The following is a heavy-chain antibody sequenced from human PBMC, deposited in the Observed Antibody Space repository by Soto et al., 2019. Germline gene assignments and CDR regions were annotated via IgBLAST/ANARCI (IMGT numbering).Heavy chain of an antibody. CDR2: INHSGST. D-gene: IGHD3-3*01. V-gene: IGHV4-34*01. Sequence: SETLSLTCAVYCGSFSGYYWSWIRQPPGKGLEWIGEINHSGSTNYNPSLKSRVTISVDTSKNQFSLKLSSVTAADTAVYYCARVTTIFGVVIIRSLGYYYMDVWGKGTTVTVSS. J-gene: IGHJ6*03. CDR3: ARVTTIFGVVIIRSLGYYYMDV. CDR1: CGSFSGYY.